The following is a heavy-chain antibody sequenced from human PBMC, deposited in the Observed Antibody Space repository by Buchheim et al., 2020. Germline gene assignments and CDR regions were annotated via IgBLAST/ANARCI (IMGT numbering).Heavy chain of an antibody. CDR1: GGSFSGYY. Sequence: QVQLQQWGAGLLKPSETLSLTCAVYGGSFSGYYWSWIRQPPGKGLEWIGEINHSGSTNYNPSLKSRFTHSVKTYKNQFSLKLSSVTAADTAVYYCARARYYDLWSGYYPYYYYGMDVWGQGTT. CDR2: INHSGST. D-gene: IGHD3-3*01. CDR3: ARARYYDLWSGYYPYYYYGMDV. J-gene: IGHJ6*02. V-gene: IGHV4-34*01.